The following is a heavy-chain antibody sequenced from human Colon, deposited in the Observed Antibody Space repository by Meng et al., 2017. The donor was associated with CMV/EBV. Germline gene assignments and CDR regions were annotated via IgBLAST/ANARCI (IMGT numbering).Heavy chain of an antibody. D-gene: IGHD3-16*01. CDR2: MDPTTGRT. J-gene: IGHJ1*01. V-gene: IGHV1-2*02. Sequence: SWAGVWRPGDYAKACCRCPGSRLPGSFIHWVRPAPGQGLEWMGWMDPTTGRTDYAQKFQGTVTMTRDTSISTAYLELSRLTSDDTAVYYCASHSSYVWGSHHWGQGTLVTVSS. CDR1: GSRLPGSF. CDR3: ASHSSYVWGSHH.